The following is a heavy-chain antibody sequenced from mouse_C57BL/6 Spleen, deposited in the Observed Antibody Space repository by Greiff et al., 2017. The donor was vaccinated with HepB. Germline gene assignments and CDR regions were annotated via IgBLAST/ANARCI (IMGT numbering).Heavy chain of an antibody. D-gene: IGHD1-1*01. CDR3: ARDYGSSLWYFDV. CDR2: IDPNSGGT. J-gene: IGHJ1*03. CDR1: GYTFTSYW. Sequence: QVQLQQPGAELVQPGASVKLSCKASGYTFTSYWMHWVKQRPGRGLEWIGRIDPNSGGTKSNEKFKSKATLTVDKPSSTAYMPLSSLTSEDSAVYYCARDYGSSLWYFDVWGTGTTVTVSS. V-gene: IGHV1-72*01.